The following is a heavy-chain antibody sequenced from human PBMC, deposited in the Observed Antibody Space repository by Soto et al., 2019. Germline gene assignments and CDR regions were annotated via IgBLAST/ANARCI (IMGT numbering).Heavy chain of an antibody. Sequence: EVQLVESGGGLVQPGGSLRLSCAASGFTFSIYGMNWVRQVPGKGLEWVSCITSGGGYIYYADSVKGRFTISRDDAKNSLYLQLNNLKVEDTAVYYCARDQAVVVGNDAFDVWGLGTMVTVSS. V-gene: IGHV3-21*01. J-gene: IGHJ3*01. CDR2: ITSGGGYI. CDR3: ARDQAVVVGNDAFDV. D-gene: IGHD2-15*01. CDR1: GFTFSIYG.